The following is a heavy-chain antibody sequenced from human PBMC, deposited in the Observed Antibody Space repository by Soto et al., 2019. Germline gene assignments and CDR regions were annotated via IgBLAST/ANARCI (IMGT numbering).Heavy chain of an antibody. V-gene: IGHV3-21*01. CDR1: GFIFSRYS. CDR2: IGTSGSYI. Sequence: GGSLRLSCAVSGFIFSRYSMNWVRQAPGKGLEWVSSIGTSGSYIYDTDSVKGRFTISRDNAKNSLYLQMNSLRGEDTAMYYWARDGATKGHWDGWGQGPLVTVSS. D-gene: IGHD1-26*01. CDR3: ARDGATKGHWDG. J-gene: IGHJ4*02.